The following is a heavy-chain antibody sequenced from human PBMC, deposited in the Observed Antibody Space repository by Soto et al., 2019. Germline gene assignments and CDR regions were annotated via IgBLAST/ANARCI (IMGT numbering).Heavy chain of an antibody. J-gene: IGHJ6*03. V-gene: IGHV3-23*01. CDR3: AKDLSGVATITLYYYYMDV. Sequence: GGSLRLSCAASGFTFSSYAMSWVRQAPGKGLEWVSAISGSGGSTYYADSVKGRFTISRDNSKNTLYLQMNSLRAEDTVVYYCAKDLSGVATITLYYYYMDVWGKGTTVTVSS. CDR2: ISGSGGST. CDR1: GFTFSSYA. D-gene: IGHD5-12*01.